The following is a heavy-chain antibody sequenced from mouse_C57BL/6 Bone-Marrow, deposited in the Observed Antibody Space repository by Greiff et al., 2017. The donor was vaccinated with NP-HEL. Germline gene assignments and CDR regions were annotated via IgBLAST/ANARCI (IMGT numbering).Heavy chain of an antibody. V-gene: IGHV1-18*01. CDR1: GYTFTDYN. D-gene: IGHD1-1*01. Sequence: EVKLMESGPELVKPGASVKIPCKASGYTFTDYNMDWVKQSHGKSLEWIGDINPNNGGTIYNQKFKGKATLTVDKSSSTAYMELRSLTSEDTAVYYCARTVRSSPWYFDVWGTGTTVTVSS. CDR3: ARTVRSSPWYFDV. J-gene: IGHJ1*03. CDR2: INPNNGGT.